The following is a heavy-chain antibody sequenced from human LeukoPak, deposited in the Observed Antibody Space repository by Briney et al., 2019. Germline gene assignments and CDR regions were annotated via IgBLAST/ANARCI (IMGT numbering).Heavy chain of an antibody. V-gene: IGHV3-7*01. CDR2: IKQDASEK. CDR3: ARDRGSTGHDLYDY. J-gene: IGHJ4*02. D-gene: IGHD2-8*02. CDR1: GFTFSSVW. Sequence: GGTLRLSCAASGFTFSSVWMSWVRQAPGKGLEWVPNIKQDASEKYYVDSVKGRFTISRDNSQNSFYLQMNSLRVEDTAIYYCARDRGSTGHDLYDYWGQGTLVTVSS.